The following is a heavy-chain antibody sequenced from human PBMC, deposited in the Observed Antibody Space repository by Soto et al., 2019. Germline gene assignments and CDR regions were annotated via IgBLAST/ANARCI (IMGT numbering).Heavy chain of an antibody. V-gene: IGHV3-23*01. CDR1: GVTFTSYA. J-gene: IGHJ4*02. D-gene: IGHD3-10*01. CDR2: ISKSGDST. Sequence: GGSLRLSCAASGVTFTSYAMTWVRQVPGEGLQWVSSISKSGDSTYYADSVKGRFTTSRDNSKNTLYLQMNSLRAEDTAIYYCAKGSFGFDYWGQGTMVTVSS. CDR3: AKGSFGFDY.